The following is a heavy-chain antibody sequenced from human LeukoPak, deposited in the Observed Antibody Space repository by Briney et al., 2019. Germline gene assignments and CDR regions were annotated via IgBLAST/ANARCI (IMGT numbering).Heavy chain of an antibody. CDR3: ARDPLGSLGVLDV. Sequence: PGGSLRLSCAASGFTFSSYWMHWVRQAPGKGLVWVSRINSDGRSTSYADSVKGRFTISRDNAKNTLYLQMNSLRAEDTAVYYCARDPLGSLGVLDVWGQGTTVTVSS. J-gene: IGHJ6*02. CDR2: INSDGRST. V-gene: IGHV3-74*01. D-gene: IGHD2-15*01. CDR1: GFTFSSYW.